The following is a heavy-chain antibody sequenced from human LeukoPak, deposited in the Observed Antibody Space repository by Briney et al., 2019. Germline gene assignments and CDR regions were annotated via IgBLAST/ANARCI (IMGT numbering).Heavy chain of an antibody. CDR2: IYHSGST. Sequence: PSETLSLTCAVSGGSISSGGYSWSWIRQPPGKGLEWIGYIYHSGSTYYNPSLKSRVTISVDRSKNQFSLKLSSVTAADTAVYYCARVPTYYDTLTGYQVDAFDIWGQGTTVTVSS. CDR1: GGSISSGGYS. V-gene: IGHV4-30-2*01. D-gene: IGHD3-9*01. J-gene: IGHJ3*02. CDR3: ARVPTYYDTLTGYQVDAFDI.